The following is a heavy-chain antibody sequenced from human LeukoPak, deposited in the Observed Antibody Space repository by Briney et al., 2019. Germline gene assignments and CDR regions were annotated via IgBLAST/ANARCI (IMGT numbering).Heavy chain of an antibody. J-gene: IGHJ4*02. Sequence: GGSLRLSCVASGFTLSGHWMHWVRQAPGKGLEWVSSISSSSSYIYYADSVKGRFTISRDNAKNSLYLQMNSLRAEDTAVYYCARSSEDTAMVAHEDYWGQGTLVTVSS. CDR3: ARSSEDTAMVAHEDY. D-gene: IGHD5-18*01. V-gene: IGHV3-21*01. CDR1: GFTLSGHW. CDR2: ISSSSSYI.